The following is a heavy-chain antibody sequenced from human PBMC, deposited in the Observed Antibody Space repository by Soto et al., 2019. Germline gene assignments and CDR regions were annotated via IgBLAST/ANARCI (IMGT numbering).Heavy chain of an antibody. V-gene: IGHV3-23*01. CDR2: ISSNGENT. D-gene: IGHD6-13*01. CDR3: DTWVSAHFDT. CDR1: RVTAWIYA. Sequence: CASCRVTAWIYAVAVSRQAPGKGLEWVSTISSNGENTHYADSVKGRFIISSDNSSNTVALQMNSLRVEDTARYYCDTWVSAHFDTWGQGTLVTVSS. J-gene: IGHJ4*01.